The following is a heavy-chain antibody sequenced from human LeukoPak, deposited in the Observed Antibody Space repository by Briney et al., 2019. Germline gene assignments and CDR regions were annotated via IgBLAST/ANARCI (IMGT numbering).Heavy chain of an antibody. CDR3: AKAYYYGMDV. Sequence: PGSCLRLSCAASGFTFSSYGMHWVRQAPGKGLEWVTFISYAESNKYYADSVKGRFTISRDNSKNRLYLQMNSLRAEDTAVYYCAKAYYYGMDVWGQGTTVTV. V-gene: IGHV3-30*18. J-gene: IGHJ6*02. CDR1: GFTFSSYG. CDR2: ISYAESNK.